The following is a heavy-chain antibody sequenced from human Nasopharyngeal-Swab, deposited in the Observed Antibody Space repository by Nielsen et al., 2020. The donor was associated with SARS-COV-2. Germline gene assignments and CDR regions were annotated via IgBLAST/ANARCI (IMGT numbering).Heavy chain of an antibody. J-gene: IGHJ4*02. CDR1: GFTFSSYS. D-gene: IGHD6-19*01. CDR2: ISSIMSYL. CDR3: ARDGAYSSDWRDY. V-gene: IGHV3-21*05. Sequence: GRPLRLPFAPSGFTFSSYSMNGVRKAPGKGLDWVSYISSIMSYLYYEDSVKGRFTTSRANAKNSLYLQRNSLSAEDTAVYYCARDGAYSSDWRDYWGQGTLVTVSS.